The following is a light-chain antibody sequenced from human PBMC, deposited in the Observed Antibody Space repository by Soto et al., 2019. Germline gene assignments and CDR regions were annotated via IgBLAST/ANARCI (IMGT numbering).Light chain of an antibody. CDR1: SSNIGSNC. CDR2: RNN. Sequence: QSVLTQPPSAPGTPGQRVTISCSGSSSNIGSNCVYWYQQLPGTAPKLLIYRNNQRPSGVPDRFSGSKSGNTASLTIIGLQAEDEAEYYCCSYAGDDTFFLFGTGTKVTVL. V-gene: IGLV1-47*01. CDR3: CSYAGDDTFFL. J-gene: IGLJ1*01.